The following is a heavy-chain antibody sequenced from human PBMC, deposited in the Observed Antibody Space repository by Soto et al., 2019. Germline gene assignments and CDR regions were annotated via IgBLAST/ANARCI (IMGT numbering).Heavy chain of an antibody. CDR1: GYTFTSYG. Sequence: ASVKVSFKASGYTFTSYGISWVRQAPGQGLEWMGWISAYNGNTNYAQKLQGRVTMTTDTSTSTAYMELRSLRSDDTAVYYCARGGLFGIAEAGVREQDYYYYYGMDVWG. CDR2: ISAYNGNT. J-gene: IGHJ6*02. CDR3: ARGGLFGIAEAGVREQDYYYYYGMDV. V-gene: IGHV1-18*01. D-gene: IGHD6-13*01.